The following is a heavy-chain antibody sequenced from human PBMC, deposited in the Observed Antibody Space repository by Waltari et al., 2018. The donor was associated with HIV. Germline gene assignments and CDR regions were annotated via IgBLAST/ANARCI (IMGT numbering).Heavy chain of an antibody. J-gene: IGHJ6*02. Sequence: QVQLQQWGAGLLKPSETLSLTCAVYGGSFSGYYWSWIRQPPGKGLEWIGEINHSGSTNYNPSLKSRVTISVDTSKNQFSLKLSSVTAADTAVYYCARSCSGGSCKGGYGMDVWGQGTTVTVSS. CDR2: INHSGST. CDR1: GGSFSGYY. CDR3: ARSCSGGSCKGGYGMDV. D-gene: IGHD2-15*01. V-gene: IGHV4-34*01.